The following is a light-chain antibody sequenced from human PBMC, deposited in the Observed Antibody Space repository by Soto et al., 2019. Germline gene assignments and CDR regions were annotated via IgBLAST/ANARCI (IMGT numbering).Light chain of an antibody. J-gene: IGLJ1*01. CDR2: GNN. CDR3: QSYDSSLGV. V-gene: IGLV1-40*01. Sequence: QSVLTQPPSVSGAPGQRVTISCTGSSSNIGAGYDVHWYQQLPGTAPKLLIYGNNNRPSGVPDRFSGSKSGTSASLAITGLQAEDEADYYCQSYDSSLGVFGTGTKLTVL. CDR1: SSNIGAGYD.